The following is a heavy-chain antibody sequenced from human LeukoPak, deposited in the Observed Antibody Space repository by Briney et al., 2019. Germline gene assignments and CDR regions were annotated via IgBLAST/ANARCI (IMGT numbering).Heavy chain of an antibody. CDR2: IYHSGST. J-gene: IGHJ4*02. Sequence: SETLSLTCAVSGGSISSSNWWSWVRQPPGMGLEWIGEIYHSGSTNYNPSLKNRVTISVDTSKNQFSLKLGSVTAADTAVYYCARVEDTTGTFDYWGQGTLVTVSS. V-gene: IGHV4-4*02. CDR3: ARVEDTTGTFDY. D-gene: IGHD4-17*01. CDR1: GGSISSSNW.